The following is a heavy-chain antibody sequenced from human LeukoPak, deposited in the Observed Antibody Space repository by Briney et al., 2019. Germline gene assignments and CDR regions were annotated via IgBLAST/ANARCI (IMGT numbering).Heavy chain of an antibody. CDR2: ISYDGSNK. Sequence: HPGRSLRLSCAASGFTFSSYGMHWVRQAPGKGLEWVAVISYDGSNKYYADSVKGRFTISRDNSKNTLYLQMNSLRAEDTAVYYCAREGIAAAGTYYYYGMDVWGKGTTVTVSS. V-gene: IGHV3-30*03. CDR3: AREGIAAAGTYYYYGMDV. J-gene: IGHJ6*04. CDR1: GFTFSSYG. D-gene: IGHD6-13*01.